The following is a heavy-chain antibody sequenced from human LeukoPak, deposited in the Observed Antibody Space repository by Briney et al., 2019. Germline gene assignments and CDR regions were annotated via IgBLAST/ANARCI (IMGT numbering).Heavy chain of an antibody. J-gene: IGHJ5*02. V-gene: IGHV1-2*02. CDR2: INPNSGGT. Sequence: GASVNVSCKASGYTFTGYYMHWVRQAPGQGLEWMGWINPNSGGTNYAQKFQGRVTMTRDTSISTAYMELSRLRSDDTAVYYCARDRIAARRFDPWGQGTLVTVSS. CDR1: GYTFTGYY. D-gene: IGHD6-6*01. CDR3: ARDRIAARRFDP.